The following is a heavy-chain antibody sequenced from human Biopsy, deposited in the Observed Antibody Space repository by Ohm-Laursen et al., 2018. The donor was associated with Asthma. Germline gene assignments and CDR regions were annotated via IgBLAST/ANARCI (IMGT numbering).Heavy chain of an antibody. D-gene: IGHD3-10*01. CDR1: GHTFNSAG. CDR2: ISVYNGNT. Sequence: ASVKVSCKTFGHTFNSAGITWVRQAPGQGLEWMGWISVYNGNTKVAQKLQDRVTMITDTSTSTAYMGLRSLRSDDTAVYFCARAVDYSHYYGIDVWGQETTVTVS. V-gene: IGHV1-18*01. J-gene: IGHJ6*02. CDR3: ARAVDYSHYYGIDV.